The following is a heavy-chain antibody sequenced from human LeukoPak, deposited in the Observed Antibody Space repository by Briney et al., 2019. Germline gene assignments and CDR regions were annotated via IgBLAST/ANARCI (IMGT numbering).Heavy chain of an antibody. D-gene: IGHD1-26*01. CDR2: IYYSGSI. J-gene: IGHJ5*02. CDR3: ARHEYSGSYYGLSWFDP. CDR1: GGSISSRGYY. Sequence: SETLSLTCTVSGGSISSRGYYWGWIRQPPGKGLEWIASIYYSGSIYYNPSLKSRVTISVDTSKNQLSLKLSSLTAADTAVYYCARHEYSGSYYGLSWFDPWGQGTLVTVSS. V-gene: IGHV4-39*01.